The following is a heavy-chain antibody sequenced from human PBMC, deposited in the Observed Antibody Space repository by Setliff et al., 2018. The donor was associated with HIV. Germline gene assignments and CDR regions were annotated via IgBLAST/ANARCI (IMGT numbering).Heavy chain of an antibody. Sequence: GGSLRLSCAASGFTFSSYEMNWVRQAPGKGLEWVSSISSSSSYIYYADSVKGRFTISRDNAKNSLYLQMNSLRAEDTAVYYCARGRGYSYGYNAFDIWGLGTMVTVS. CDR2: ISSSSSYI. J-gene: IGHJ3*02. D-gene: IGHD5-18*01. CDR1: GFTFSSYE. V-gene: IGHV3-21*01. CDR3: ARGRGYSYGYNAFDI.